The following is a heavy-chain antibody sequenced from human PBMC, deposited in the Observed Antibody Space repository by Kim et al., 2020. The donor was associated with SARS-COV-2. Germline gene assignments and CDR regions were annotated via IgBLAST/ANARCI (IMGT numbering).Heavy chain of an antibody. CDR1: GGSISSGGYY. J-gene: IGHJ5*02. V-gene: IGHV4-31*03. CDR2: IYYSGST. Sequence: SETLSLTCTVSGGSISSGGYYWSWIRQHPGKGLEWIGYIYYSGSTYYNPSLKSRVTISVDTSKNQFSLKLSSVTAADTAVYYCAREAGANYYDILTWGQGTLVTVSS. D-gene: IGHD3-9*01. CDR3: AREAGANYYDILT.